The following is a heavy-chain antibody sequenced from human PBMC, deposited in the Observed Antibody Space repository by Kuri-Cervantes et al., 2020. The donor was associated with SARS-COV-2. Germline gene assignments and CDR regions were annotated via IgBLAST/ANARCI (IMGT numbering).Heavy chain of an antibody. CDR3: ASPRRDGYKLIPDPGWSFDP. D-gene: IGHD5-24*01. J-gene: IGHJ5*02. Sequence: GSLRLSCTVSGGSISSSSYYWGWIRQPPGKGLEWIGGIYYSGSTYYNPSLKSRVTISVDTSKNQFSLKLSSVTAADTAVYYCASPRRDGYKLIPDPGWSFDPWGQGTLVTVSS. CDR2: IYYSGST. CDR1: GGSISSSSYY. V-gene: IGHV4-39*01.